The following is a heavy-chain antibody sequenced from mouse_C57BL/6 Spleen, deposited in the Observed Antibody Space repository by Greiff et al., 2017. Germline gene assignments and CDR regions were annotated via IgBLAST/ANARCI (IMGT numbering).Heavy chain of an antibody. CDR1: GYTFTDYN. CDR2: INPNNGGT. CDR3: ARVDGSSYVGAMDY. Sequence: EVQLQQSGPELVKPGASVKMSCKASGYTFTDYNMHWVKQSHGKSLEWIGYINPNNGGTSYNQKFKGKATLTVNKSSSTAYMELRSLTSEDAAVYYCARVDGSSYVGAMDYWGQGTSVTVSS. V-gene: IGHV1-22*01. J-gene: IGHJ4*01. D-gene: IGHD1-1*01.